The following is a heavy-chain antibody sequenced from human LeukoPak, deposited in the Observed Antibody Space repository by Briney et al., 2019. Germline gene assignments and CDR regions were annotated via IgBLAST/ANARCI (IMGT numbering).Heavy chain of an antibody. CDR1: GYTFTGYY. Sequence: ASAKVSCKASGYTFTGYYMHWVRQAPGQGLGWMGWINPNSGGTNYAQKFQGRVTMTRDTSISTAYMELSRLRYDDTAVYYCARSGRILTGYYREYYFDYWGQGTLVTVSS. CDR3: ARSGRILTGYYREYYFDY. CDR2: INPNSGGT. D-gene: IGHD3-9*01. V-gene: IGHV1-2*02. J-gene: IGHJ4*02.